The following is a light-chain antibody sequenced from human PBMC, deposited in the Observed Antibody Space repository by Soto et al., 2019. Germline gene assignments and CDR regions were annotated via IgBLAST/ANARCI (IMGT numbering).Light chain of an antibody. CDR3: QQLNSYPPA. CDR1: QSISNH. CDR2: AAS. J-gene: IGKJ3*01. V-gene: IGKV1-9*01. Sequence: IPFTQSPSSLSAPVENRVTITCRASQSISNHLAWYQQKPGKAPKLLIYAASTLQSGVPSRFSGSRSGTDFTLTISSLQPEDFATYYCQQLNSYPPAFGPGTKVDIK.